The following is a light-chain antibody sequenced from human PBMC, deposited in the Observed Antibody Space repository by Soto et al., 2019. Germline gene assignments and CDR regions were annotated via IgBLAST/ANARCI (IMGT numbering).Light chain of an antibody. CDR3: QQYNSYTIT. Sequence: IQMTQSPSTLSASVGDRFTITCRAIQSIGDSLAWYQQKPGKAPYLLIYDVSSLESGVPSRFRGTGYGTELTITISSMKTDDFETYLCQQYNSYTITFGHGTRLEIK. CDR1: QSIGDS. V-gene: IGKV1-5*01. J-gene: IGKJ5*01. CDR2: DVS.